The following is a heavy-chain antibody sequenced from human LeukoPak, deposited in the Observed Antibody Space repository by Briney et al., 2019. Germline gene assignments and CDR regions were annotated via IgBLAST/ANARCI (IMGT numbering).Heavy chain of an antibody. D-gene: IGHD3-9*01. CDR3: AKAANYDILTGYYLDY. CDR1: GFTVSSNY. CDR2: IYSGDST. Sequence: GGSLRLSCAASGFTVSSNYMSWVRQAPGKGLEWVSVIYSGDSTYYADSVKGRFTISRDNSKNTLYLQMNNLRAEDTAIYYCAKAANYDILTGYYLDYWGQGTLVTVSS. V-gene: IGHV3-53*01. J-gene: IGHJ4*02.